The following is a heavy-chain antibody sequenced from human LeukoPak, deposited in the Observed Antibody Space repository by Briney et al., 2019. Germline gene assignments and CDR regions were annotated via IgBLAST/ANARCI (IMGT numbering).Heavy chain of an antibody. J-gene: IGHJ4*02. V-gene: IGHV1-8*01. CDR1: GYTFTSYD. Sequence: ASVKVSCKASGYTFTSYDINWVRQATGQGLEWMGWMNPNSGNTGYAQKFQGRVTMTRNTSISTAYMELSSLRSEDTAVYYCARGRGCSGGSCHQTFFDYWGQGTLVTVSS. CDR3: ARGRGCSGGSCHQTFFDY. CDR2: MNPNSGNT. D-gene: IGHD2-15*01.